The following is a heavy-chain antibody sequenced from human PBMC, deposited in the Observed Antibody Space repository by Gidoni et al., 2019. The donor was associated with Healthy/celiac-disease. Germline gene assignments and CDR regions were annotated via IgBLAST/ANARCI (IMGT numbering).Heavy chain of an antibody. D-gene: IGHD3-3*01. Sequence: VQLVESGGGLVKPGGSLRLSCAASGFTFSRYSMNWVRQAPGKGLEWVSSISSSSSYIYYADSVKGRFTISRDNAKNSLYLQMNSLRAEDTAVYYCAAGLRFLEWHHWYFDLWGRGTLVTVSS. J-gene: IGHJ2*01. CDR1: GFTFSRYS. V-gene: IGHV3-21*01. CDR2: ISSSSSYI. CDR3: AAGLRFLEWHHWYFDL.